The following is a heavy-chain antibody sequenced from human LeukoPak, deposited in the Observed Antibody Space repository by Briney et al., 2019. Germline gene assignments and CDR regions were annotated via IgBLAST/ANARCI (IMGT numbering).Heavy chain of an antibody. Sequence: HPGGSLRLSCAASGFTFSSYWMSWVRQAPGKGLEWVANIKQDGSEKYYADSVKGRFTISRDNSKNTLYLQMNSLRAEDTAVYYCAKERGYCSSTSCHEIPDAFDIWGQGTMVTVSS. V-gene: IGHV3-7*01. CDR3: AKERGYCSSTSCHEIPDAFDI. D-gene: IGHD2-2*01. CDR2: IKQDGSEK. J-gene: IGHJ3*02. CDR1: GFTFSSYW.